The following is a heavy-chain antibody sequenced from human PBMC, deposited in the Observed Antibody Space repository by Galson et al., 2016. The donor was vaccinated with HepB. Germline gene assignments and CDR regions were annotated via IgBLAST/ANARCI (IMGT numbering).Heavy chain of an antibody. J-gene: IGHJ6*02. CDR1: GFTFRTYG. V-gene: IGHV3-23*01. Sequence: SLRLSCAVSGFTFRTYGPSWVRQAPGKGPEWVSSISGSGGTAYYADSVKGRFPISRDHPKNTLYLQMITLRVEDTAVYYCARDQHDEMVFYYYGMDVWGQGTTVTVSS. CDR3: ARDQHDEMVFYYYGMDV. CDR2: ISGSGGTA. D-gene: IGHD5-24*01.